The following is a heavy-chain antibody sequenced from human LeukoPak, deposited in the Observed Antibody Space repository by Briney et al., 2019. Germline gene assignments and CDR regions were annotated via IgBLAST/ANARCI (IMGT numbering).Heavy chain of an antibody. CDR3: ARHSPYSSGWPGGDAFDI. V-gene: IGHV4-59*08. CDR2: IYYSGST. D-gene: IGHD6-19*01. J-gene: IGHJ3*02. Sequence: SETLSLTCTVSGGSIISYYWSWIRQPPGKGLEWIGYIYYSGSTNYNHSLKSRVTISVDTSKNQFSLKLSSVTAADTAVYYCARHSPYSSGWPGGDAFDIWGQGTMVTVPS. CDR1: GGSIISYY.